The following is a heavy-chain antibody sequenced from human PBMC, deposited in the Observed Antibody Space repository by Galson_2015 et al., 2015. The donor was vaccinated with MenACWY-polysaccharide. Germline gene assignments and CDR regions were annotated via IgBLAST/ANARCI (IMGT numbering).Heavy chain of an antibody. J-gene: IGHJ6*03. CDR1: AFDFNKYV. D-gene: IGHD4/OR15-4a*01. Sequence: SLRLSCAASAFDFNKYVMNWVRQPPGKGLQWVSSITPTGGTPSYADSVRGQFTITRDNPKNTLYLQMNRLGAEDTAVYYCAKGSYRANAVLSYYYYYMDVWGKGTTVTVSS. CDR2: ITPTGGTP. V-gene: IGHV3-23*01. CDR3: AKGSYRANAVLSYYYYYMDV.